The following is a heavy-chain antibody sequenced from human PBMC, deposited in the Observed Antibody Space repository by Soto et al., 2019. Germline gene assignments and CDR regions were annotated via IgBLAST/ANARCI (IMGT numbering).Heavy chain of an antibody. CDR2: IYHRGSP. CDR3: ARTTGYGDSPNDS. D-gene: IGHD2-21*02. J-gene: IGHJ4*02. Sequence: QVQLQESGPRLVKPSGTLSLTCAVSGGSISSDNWWTWVRQPPGKGLEWIGEIYHRGSPNYNPSLKSRLTMSLDKSKRQFSLKLTTVSAADTAVYYCARTTGYGDSPNDSWGQGTLVTVSS. CDR1: GGSISSDNW. V-gene: IGHV4-4*02.